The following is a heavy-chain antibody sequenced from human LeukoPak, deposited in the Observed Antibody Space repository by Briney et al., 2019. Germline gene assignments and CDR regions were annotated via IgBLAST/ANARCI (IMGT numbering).Heavy chain of an antibody. CDR3: ARESFYDSSGYYPDAFDI. CDR1: GFTFSSYS. Sequence: PGGSLRLSCTASGFTFSSYSMNWVRQAPGKGLEWVSSISSSSSYIYYADSVKGRFTISRDNAKNSLYLQMNSLRAEDTAVYYCARESFYDSSGYYPDAFDIWGQGTMVTVSS. V-gene: IGHV3-21*01. CDR2: ISSSSSYI. D-gene: IGHD3-22*01. J-gene: IGHJ3*02.